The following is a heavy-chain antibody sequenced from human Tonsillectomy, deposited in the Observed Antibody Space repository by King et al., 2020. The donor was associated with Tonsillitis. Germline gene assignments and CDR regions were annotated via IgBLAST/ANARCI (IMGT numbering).Heavy chain of an antibody. Sequence: VQLVESGGGLDQLGGSLKLPCAASGFTFRCFRMSWVRQAPGKGREWVASIKQDGSEKYYVDSVKGRFTISRDNAKNSLYLQMNSLRAEDRAVYYCARDNDSDYNEYFHHWGQGTLVTVSP. CDR3: ARDNDSDYNEYFHH. V-gene: IGHV3-7*01. CDR2: IKQDGSEK. D-gene: IGHD4-11*01. J-gene: IGHJ1*01. CDR1: GFTFRCFR.